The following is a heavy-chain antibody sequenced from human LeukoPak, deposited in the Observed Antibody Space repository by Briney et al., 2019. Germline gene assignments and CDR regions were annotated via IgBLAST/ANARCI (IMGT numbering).Heavy chain of an antibody. D-gene: IGHD3-10*01. CDR3: ARQISDYYYYYIDV. V-gene: IGHV4-39*01. Sequence: SETLSLTCTVSGGSISSCHYYWGWIRQTPGKGLEWIGTIYYSGTLYYNPSLESRATISEDTSKNQFSLTLRSVTAADTAVYYCARQISDYYYYYIDVWGKGTTVTVSS. CDR1: GGSISSCHYY. CDR2: IYYSGTL. J-gene: IGHJ6*03.